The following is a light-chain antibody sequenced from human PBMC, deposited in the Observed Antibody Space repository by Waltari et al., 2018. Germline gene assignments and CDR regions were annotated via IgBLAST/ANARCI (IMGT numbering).Light chain of an antibody. CDR3: QQANSVPLT. Sequence: DIQMTQSPSSLSASVGDRVTITCRASQVISSSFAWYQQKPGKAPKLLVYAASSLQGGVPARVSGSGSGTDLTRAISSLQPEDFATYYWQQANSVPLTCGGGTKVEIK. CDR2: AAS. CDR1: QVISSS. V-gene: IGKV1D-12*01. J-gene: IGKJ4*01.